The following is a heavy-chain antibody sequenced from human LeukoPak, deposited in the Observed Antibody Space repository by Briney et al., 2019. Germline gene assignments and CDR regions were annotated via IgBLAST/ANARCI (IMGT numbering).Heavy chain of an antibody. CDR1: GGSINSYY. CDR3: AREIAAAGIGFDY. Sequence: SETQSLTCTVSGGSINSYYWSWIRQHPGKGLEWIGYIYYSGSTYYNPSLKSRVTISVDTSKNQFSLKLSSVTAADTAVYYCAREIAAAGIGFDYWGQGTLVTVSS. J-gene: IGHJ4*02. CDR2: IYYSGST. V-gene: IGHV4-59*06. D-gene: IGHD6-13*01.